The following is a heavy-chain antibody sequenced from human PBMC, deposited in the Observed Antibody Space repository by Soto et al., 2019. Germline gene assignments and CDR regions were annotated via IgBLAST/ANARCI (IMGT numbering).Heavy chain of an antibody. D-gene: IGHD6-13*01. CDR2: IYYSGST. J-gene: IGHJ4*02. V-gene: IGHV4-59*01. CDR3: ARVESGTFDY. CDR1: GGSISSYY. Sequence: SETLSLTCTVSGGSISSYYWSWIRQPPGKGLEWIGYIYYSGSTNYNPSLKSRVTISVDTSKNQFSLKLSSVTAADTAMYYCARVESGTFDYWGQGTLVTVSS.